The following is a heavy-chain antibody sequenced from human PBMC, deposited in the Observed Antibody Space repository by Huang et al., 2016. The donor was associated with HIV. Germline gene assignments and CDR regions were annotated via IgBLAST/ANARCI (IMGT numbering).Heavy chain of an antibody. J-gene: IGHJ4*02. V-gene: IGHV4-39*02. CDR1: GGSIRNDNYY. Sequence: QLQLQESGPGLVKPSETLSLTCTVSGGSIRNDNYYWGWIRQPPGKGLEWIGSIYYSGSPYYNPSLKRRVTITVDTSKNHCSLRMRSVTAADTAVYYCARLPGSITMIRGVITDPYWGQGTLVTVSS. D-gene: IGHD3-10*01. CDR2: IYYSGSP. CDR3: ARLPGSITMIRGVITDPY.